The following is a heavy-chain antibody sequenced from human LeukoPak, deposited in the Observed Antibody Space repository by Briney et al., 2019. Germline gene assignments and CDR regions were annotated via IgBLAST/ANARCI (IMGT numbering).Heavy chain of an antibody. V-gene: IGHV3-23*01. D-gene: IGHD3-10*01. CDR1: GFTFSSYA. J-gene: IGHJ4*02. CDR2: ISGSAGST. Sequence: GGSLRLSCAASGFTFSSYAMSWVRQAPGKGLEWVSAISGSAGSTYYADSVKGRFTISRDNSKNTLYLQMDSLRAEDTAVYYCAKDYGGMVRGVMLLTFDYWGQGTLVTVSS. CDR3: AKDYGGMVRGVMLLTFDY.